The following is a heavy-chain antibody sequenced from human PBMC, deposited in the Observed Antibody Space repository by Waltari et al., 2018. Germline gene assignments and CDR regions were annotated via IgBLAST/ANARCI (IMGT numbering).Heavy chain of an antibody. CDR3: ARDRHYYDSSGYLY. CDR1: GFTFSSYS. V-gene: IGHV3-21*01. J-gene: IGHJ4*02. Sequence: EVQLVESGGGLVKPGGSLRLSCAASGFTFSSYSLNWVSRAPGKGLEWVSSISSSSSYIYYADSVKGRFTISRDNAKNSLYLQMNSLRAEDTAVYYCARDRHYYDSSGYLYWGQGTLVTVSS. CDR2: ISSSSSYI. D-gene: IGHD3-22*01.